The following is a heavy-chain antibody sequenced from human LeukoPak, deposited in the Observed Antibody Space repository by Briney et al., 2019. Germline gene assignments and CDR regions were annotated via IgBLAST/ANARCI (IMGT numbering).Heavy chain of an antibody. CDR1: GDSISSYY. CDR3: ARVAMAENYYDSSGYFDY. Sequence: SETLSLTCTVSGDSISSYYWSGIRQPPGKGLEWIGYIYYDGSTNYNPSLKSRVTISVDTSKNQFSLKLSSVTAADTAVYYCARVAMAENYYDSSGYFDYWGQGTLVTVSS. D-gene: IGHD3-22*01. CDR2: IYYDGST. J-gene: IGHJ4*02. V-gene: IGHV4-59*01.